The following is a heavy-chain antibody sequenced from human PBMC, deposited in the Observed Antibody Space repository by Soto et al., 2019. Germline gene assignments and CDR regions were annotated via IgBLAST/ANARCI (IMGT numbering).Heavy chain of an antibody. Sequence: PGGSLRLSCAASGFTFSNAWMSWVRQAPGKGLEWVGRIKSKTDGGTTDYAAPVKGRFTISRDDSKNTLYLQMNSLKTEDTAVYYCTTDFSRYVSWVLFDYWGQGTLVTVSS. CDR2: IKSKTDGGTT. J-gene: IGHJ4*02. CDR1: GFTFSNAW. V-gene: IGHV3-15*01. D-gene: IGHD5-12*01. CDR3: TTDFSRYVSWVLFDY.